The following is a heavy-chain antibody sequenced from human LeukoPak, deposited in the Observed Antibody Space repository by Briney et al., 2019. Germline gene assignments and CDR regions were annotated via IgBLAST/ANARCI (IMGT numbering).Heavy chain of an antibody. J-gene: IGHJ4*02. CDR3: ARGVYQFDY. Sequence: PGGSLRLSCAASGFTFSSYWMTWVRQAPGKGLEWVAYIKQDGSEIYYVDSVKGRFTISRDNANNSLYLQMNSLRAEDTALYYCARGVYQFDYWGQGTLVTVSS. V-gene: IGHV3-7*01. D-gene: IGHD3-16*02. CDR1: GFTFSSYW. CDR2: IKQDGSEI.